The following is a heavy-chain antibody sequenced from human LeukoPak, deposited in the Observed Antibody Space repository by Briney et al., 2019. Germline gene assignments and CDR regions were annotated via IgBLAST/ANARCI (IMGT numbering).Heavy chain of an antibody. V-gene: IGHV3-7*01. CDR3: AREAEYSSSWYGAPLGYMDV. J-gene: IGHJ6*03. CDR2: IKQDGSEK. CDR1: GFTFSSYW. Sequence: PGGSLRLSCAASGFTFSSYWMSWVRQAPGKGLEWVANIKQDGSEKYYVDSVKGRFTISRDNAQNSLYLQMNSLRAEDTAVYYCAREAEYSSSWYGAPLGYMDVWGKGTAVTVSS. D-gene: IGHD6-13*01.